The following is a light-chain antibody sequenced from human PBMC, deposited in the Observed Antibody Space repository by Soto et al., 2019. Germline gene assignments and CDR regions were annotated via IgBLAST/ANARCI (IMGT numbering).Light chain of an antibody. Sequence: QSVLTQPPSASGTPGQRVTISCTGSSSNIGSNTVNWYQQLPGTAPQLLIYSNNQRPSGVPDRFSGSKSGTSASLAISGLQSEDEADYYCAAWDDSLNGGVFGGGTKLTVL. CDR1: SSNIGSNT. CDR3: AAWDDSLNGGV. CDR2: SNN. J-gene: IGLJ2*01. V-gene: IGLV1-44*01.